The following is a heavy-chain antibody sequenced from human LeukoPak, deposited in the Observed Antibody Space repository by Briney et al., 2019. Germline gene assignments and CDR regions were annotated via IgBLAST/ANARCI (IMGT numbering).Heavy chain of an antibody. CDR2: IYPGDSDR. V-gene: IGHV5-51*01. J-gene: IGHJ4*02. CDR1: GYSFINYW. Sequence: GESLKISCKVSGYSFINYWIGWVRQMPGKGLEWVAIIYPGDSDRRYSPSFQGQVTISVDKSISTVYLQWSSLKASDTAMYYCARTAGGYNFWSGSDYWGQGTLVTVSS. CDR3: ARTAGGYNFWSGSDY. D-gene: IGHD3-3*01.